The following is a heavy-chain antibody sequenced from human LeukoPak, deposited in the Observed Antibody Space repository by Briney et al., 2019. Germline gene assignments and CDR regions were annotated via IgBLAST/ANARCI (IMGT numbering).Heavy chain of an antibody. V-gene: IGHV3-23*01. CDR3: AKDLGGYSYGLNAFDI. D-gene: IGHD5-18*01. J-gene: IGHJ3*02. Sequence: GGSLRLSCAASGFTFSSYAMSWVRQAPGKGLEWVSAISGSGGSTYYADSVKGRFTISRDNSKNTLYLQMNSLRAEDTAVYYCAKDLGGYSYGLNAFDIWGQGTMVTVSS. CDR1: GFTFSSYA. CDR2: ISGSGGST.